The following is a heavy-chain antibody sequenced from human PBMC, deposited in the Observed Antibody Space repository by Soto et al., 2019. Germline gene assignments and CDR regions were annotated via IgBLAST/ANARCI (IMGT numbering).Heavy chain of an antibody. CDR2: IKSNTDGGTA. CDR3: TTGIYYDILTGYHNVAY. J-gene: IGHJ4*02. V-gene: IGHV3-15*01. D-gene: IGHD3-9*01. Sequence: GGSLRLSXAASGLNLSHPWMTWVRQAAGKGLEWVGRIKSNTDGGTADYAAPVKGRFTISRDDSKNTVYLQMNSLKTEDTAVYYCTTGIYYDILTGYHNVAYWGQGTLVTVSS. CDR1: GLNLSHPW.